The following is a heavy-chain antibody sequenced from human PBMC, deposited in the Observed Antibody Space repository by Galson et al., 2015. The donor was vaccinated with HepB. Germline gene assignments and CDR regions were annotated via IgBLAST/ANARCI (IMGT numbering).Heavy chain of an antibody. CDR1: GDTLSRYW. V-gene: IGHV3-7*03. CDR3: AGGSGWLVTV. J-gene: IGHJ1*01. Sequence: SLRLSCAASGDTLSRYWMTWVRQAPGKGLEWVANIKQDGSEREYVDSVKGRFTISRDNAENSLYLQMRSLRVEDTAVYYCAGGSGWLVTVWGQGTLVTVSS. CDR2: IKQDGSER. D-gene: IGHD4-11*01.